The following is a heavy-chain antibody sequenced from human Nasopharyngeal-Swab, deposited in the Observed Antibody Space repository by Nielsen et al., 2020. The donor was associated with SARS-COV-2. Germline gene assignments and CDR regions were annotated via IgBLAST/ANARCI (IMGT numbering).Heavy chain of an antibody. Sequence: GSLRLSCTVSGGSISSTNYYWGWVRQPPGKGLEWIGSIYYSGSTYYNPSLKSRVTISVDTSKNQFSLKLSSVTAADTAVYYCARDGNYDYVWGSLSGDYGMDVWGQGTTVTISS. J-gene: IGHJ6*02. D-gene: IGHD3-16*01. V-gene: IGHV4-39*02. CDR2: IYYSGST. CDR3: ARDGNYDYVWGSLSGDYGMDV. CDR1: GGSISSTNYY.